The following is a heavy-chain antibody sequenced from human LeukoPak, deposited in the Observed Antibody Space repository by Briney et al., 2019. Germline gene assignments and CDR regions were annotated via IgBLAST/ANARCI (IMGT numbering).Heavy chain of an antibody. Sequence: PGRSLRLSCAASGFTFSSYGMNWVRQAPGKGLEWVSYISSSGSTIYYADSVKGRFTISRDNAKNSLYLQMNSLRAEDTAVYYCARDFVGAFDYWGQGTLVAVSS. D-gene: IGHD1-26*01. V-gene: IGHV3-48*04. CDR2: ISSSGSTI. J-gene: IGHJ4*02. CDR3: ARDFVGAFDY. CDR1: GFTFSSYG.